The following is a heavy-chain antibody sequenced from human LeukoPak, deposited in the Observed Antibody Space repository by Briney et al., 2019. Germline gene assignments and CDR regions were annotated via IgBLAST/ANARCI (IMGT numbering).Heavy chain of an antibody. Sequence: GASVKVSCKASGYTFTSYYMPWVRQAPGQGLEWMGIINRSGGSTSYAQKFQGRVTMTRDTSTSTVYMELSSLRSEDTAVYYCARDKGPYCSGGSCPYYYYYGMDVWGQGTTVTVSS. D-gene: IGHD2-15*01. CDR1: GYTFTSYY. CDR2: INRSGGST. V-gene: IGHV1-46*01. CDR3: ARDKGPYCSGGSCPYYYYYGMDV. J-gene: IGHJ6*02.